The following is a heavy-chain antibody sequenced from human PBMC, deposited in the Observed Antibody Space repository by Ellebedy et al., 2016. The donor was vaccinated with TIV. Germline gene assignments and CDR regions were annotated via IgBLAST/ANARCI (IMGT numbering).Heavy chain of an antibody. CDR2: INPTGGST. V-gene: IGHV1-46*01. Sequence: AASVKVSCKASGYTFTSYYIHWVRQAPGQGLEWMGIINPTGGSTNYEQKFQGRVTITRDTSASTAYMELSSLRSEDTAVYYCARATHYYVDTPMVKEFGPWGQGTLVTVSS. J-gene: IGHJ5*02. D-gene: IGHD5-18*01. CDR3: ARATHYYVDTPMVKEFGP. CDR1: GYTFTSYY.